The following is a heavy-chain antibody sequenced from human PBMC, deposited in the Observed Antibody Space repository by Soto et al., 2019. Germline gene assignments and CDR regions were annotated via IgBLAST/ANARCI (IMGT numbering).Heavy chain of an antibody. D-gene: IGHD2-8*02. CDR1: GFICSSYD. J-gene: IGHJ3*02. Sequence: AGSLRLSCAVSGFICSSYDMSWVRQAPGKGLEWVSTILVGGSTHYEDSVKGRFTISRDTSKNTVYLQMNSLTAGDTAVYYCAKATATGGGAFEIYGQGTLVTVSS. V-gene: IGHV3-23*01. CDR3: AKATATGGGAFEI. CDR2: ILVGGST.